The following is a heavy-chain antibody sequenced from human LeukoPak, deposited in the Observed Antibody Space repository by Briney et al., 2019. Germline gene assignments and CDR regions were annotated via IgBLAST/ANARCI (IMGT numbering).Heavy chain of an antibody. J-gene: IGHJ4*02. Sequence: GGSLRLSCAASGFTFSSYWMHWVRQAPGKGLVWVSRINSDGSSTSYADSVKGRFTISRDNAKNTLYLQMNSLRAEDTAVYYCARDPFTYYYDSSGYHDYWGQGTLVTVSS. V-gene: IGHV3-74*01. CDR2: INSDGSST. CDR1: GFTFSSYW. D-gene: IGHD3-22*01. CDR3: ARDPFTYYYDSSGYHDY.